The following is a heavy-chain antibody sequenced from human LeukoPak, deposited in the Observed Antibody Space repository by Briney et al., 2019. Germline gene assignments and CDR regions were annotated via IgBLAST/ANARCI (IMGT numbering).Heavy chain of an antibody. CDR1: GGSFSGYY. CDR3: ARAGDRVTMVRGVIGAFDI. CDR2: INHSGST. D-gene: IGHD3-10*01. J-gene: IGHJ3*02. Sequence: PSETLSLTCAVYGGSFSGYYWSWIRQPPGKGLEWIGEINHSGSTNYNPSLKSRVTISVDTSKNQFSLKLSSVTTADTAVYYCARAGDRVTMVRGVIGAFDIWGQGTMVTVSS. V-gene: IGHV4-34*01.